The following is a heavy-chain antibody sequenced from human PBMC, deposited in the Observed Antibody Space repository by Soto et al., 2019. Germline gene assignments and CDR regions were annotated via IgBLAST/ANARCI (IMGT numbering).Heavy chain of an antibody. J-gene: IGHJ4*02. CDR1: GFTFSSYW. V-gene: IGHV3-74*01. CDR3: VRTSLVVAAATREDY. CDR2: INSDGSST. D-gene: IGHD2-15*01. Sequence: EVQLVEAGGGLVQPGESLRLSCAASGFTFSSYWMHWVRQAPGTGLVWVSRINSDGSSTSYAGSVKGRFTISRDNAKNTLYLQMNSRRAEDTAVYYGVRTSLVVAAATREDYWGQGTLVTVSS.